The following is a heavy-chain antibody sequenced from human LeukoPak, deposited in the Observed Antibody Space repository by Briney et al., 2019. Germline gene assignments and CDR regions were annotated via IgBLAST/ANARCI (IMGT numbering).Heavy chain of an antibody. J-gene: IGHJ3*02. CDR2: IYYSGST. V-gene: IGHV4-59*08. D-gene: IGHD3-16*01. CDR1: GGSLSSYF. Sequence: SETLSLTCTVSGGSLSSYFWSWIRQPPGKGLEWIGYIYYSGSTNYNPSLKSRVTMSVDTAKNQFSLKLTSVTAADTAVYYCARQELWGDGHGFDIWGQGTMVTVSS. CDR3: ARQELWGDGHGFDI.